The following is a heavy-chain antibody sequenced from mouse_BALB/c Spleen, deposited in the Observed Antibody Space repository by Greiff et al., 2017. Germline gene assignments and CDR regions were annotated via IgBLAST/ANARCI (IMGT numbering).Heavy chain of an antibody. D-gene: IGHD2-4*01. V-gene: IGHV5-9-4*01. CDR1: GFTFSSYA. CDR3: ANLYYDYDIAY. J-gene: IGHJ3*01. Sequence: DVKLVESGGGLVKPGGSLKLSCAASGFTFSSYAMSWVRQSPEKRLEWVAEISSGGSYTYYPDTVTGRFTISRDNAKNTLYLEMSSLRSEDTAMYYCANLYYDYDIAYWGQGTLVTVSA. CDR2: ISSGGSYT.